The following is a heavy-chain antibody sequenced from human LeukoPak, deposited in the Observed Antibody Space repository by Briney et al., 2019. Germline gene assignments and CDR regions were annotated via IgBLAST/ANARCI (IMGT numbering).Heavy chain of an antibody. CDR2: ITASSTAI. J-gene: IGHJ4*02. CDR1: GFTFNTYT. D-gene: IGHD6-13*01. CDR3: ARVKDHRGIAVAGSDY. V-gene: IGHV3-21*01. Sequence: GGSLRLSCAASGFTFNTYTMNWVRQAPGKGLEWVSSITASSTAIYSADSLKGRFTISRDNAKNSMYLQMNSLRTEDTAVYYCARVKDHRGIAVAGSDYWGQGTLVTVSS.